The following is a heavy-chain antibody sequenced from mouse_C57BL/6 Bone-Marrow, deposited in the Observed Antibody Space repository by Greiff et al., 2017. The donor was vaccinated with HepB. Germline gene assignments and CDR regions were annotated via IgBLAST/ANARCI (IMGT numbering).Heavy chain of an antibody. D-gene: IGHD2-3*01. Sequence: VQRVESGAELARPGASVKLSCKASGYTFTSYGISWVKQRTGQGLEWIGEIYPRSGNTYYNEKFKGKATLTADKSSSTAYMELRSLTSEDSAVYFCARWTWDGYYGRFAYWGQGTLVTVSA. V-gene: IGHV1-81*01. J-gene: IGHJ3*01. CDR3: ARWTWDGYYGRFAY. CDR2: IYPRSGNT. CDR1: GYTFTSYG.